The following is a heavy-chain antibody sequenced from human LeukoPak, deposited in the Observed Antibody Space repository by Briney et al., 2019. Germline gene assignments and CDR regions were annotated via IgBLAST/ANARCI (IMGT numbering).Heavy chain of an antibody. Sequence: GGSLRLSCAVSGFTFSSYSMNWVRQAPGKGLEWVSSISSSSSYIYYADSVKGRFTISRDNAKNSLYLQMNSLRAEDTAVYYCGIAAAAVDAFDIWGQGTMVTVSS. CDR3: GIAAAAVDAFDI. CDR1: GFTFSSYS. D-gene: IGHD6-13*01. CDR2: ISSSSSYI. J-gene: IGHJ3*02. V-gene: IGHV3-21*01.